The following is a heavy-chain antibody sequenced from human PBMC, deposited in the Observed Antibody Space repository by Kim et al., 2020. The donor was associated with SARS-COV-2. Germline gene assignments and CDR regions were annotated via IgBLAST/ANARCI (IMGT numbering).Heavy chain of an antibody. V-gene: IGHV4-34*01. J-gene: IGHJ4*02. CDR2: INHSGST. D-gene: IGHD2-15*01. CDR3: ASVPRPRYCSGGSCYRPPRDY. CDR1: GGSFSGYY. Sequence: SETLSLTCAVYGGSFSGYYWSWIRQPPGKGLEWIGEINHSGSTNYNPSLKSRVTISVDTSKNQFSLKLSSVTAADTAVYYCASVPRPRYCSGGSCYRPPRDYWGQGTLVTVSS.